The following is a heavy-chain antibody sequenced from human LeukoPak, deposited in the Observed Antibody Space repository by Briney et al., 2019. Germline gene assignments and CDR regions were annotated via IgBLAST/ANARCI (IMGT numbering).Heavy chain of an antibody. J-gene: IGHJ4*02. V-gene: IGHV4-34*01. D-gene: IGHD3-22*01. CDR3: ARGLDYYDSSGYRLPALGY. Sequence: PSETLSLTCAAYGGSFSDYYWSWIRQPPGKGLELIGEINHSGSTNYNPSLKSRVTISVDTSKNQFSLKLSSVTAADTAVYYCARGLDYYDSSGYRLPALGYWGQGTLVTVSS. CDR2: INHSGST. CDR1: GGSFSDYY.